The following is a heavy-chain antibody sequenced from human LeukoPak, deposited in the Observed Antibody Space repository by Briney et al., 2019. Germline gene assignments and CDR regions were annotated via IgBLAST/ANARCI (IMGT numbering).Heavy chain of an antibody. CDR1: GYTLISYG. Sequence: ASVKVSCKAAGYTLISYGISWVRQAPGQGLEWMGWISADYDDTNYAEKFQGRVTMTTDTSTSTAYMELGSLRSDDTAVYYCARVTAGFNAFDIWGQGTMVTVSS. D-gene: IGHD2-21*02. CDR3: ARVTAGFNAFDI. V-gene: IGHV1-18*01. J-gene: IGHJ3*02. CDR2: ISADYDDT.